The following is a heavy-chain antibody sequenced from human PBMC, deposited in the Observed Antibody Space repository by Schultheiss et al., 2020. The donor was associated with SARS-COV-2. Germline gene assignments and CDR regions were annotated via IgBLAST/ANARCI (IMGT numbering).Heavy chain of an antibody. CDR1: GFTFSNYA. D-gene: IGHD2-2*01. CDR3: ALIPAARVYSMDV. J-gene: IGHJ6*03. V-gene: IGHV3-48*04. CDR2: ISSSSRTR. Sequence: GGSLRLSCAASGFTFSNYAMNWVRQAPGKGLEWVSHISSSSRTRYYADSVKGRFTISRDNAKNSLHLQMNSLRTEDTAVYYCALIPAARVYSMDVWGEGTTVTVSS.